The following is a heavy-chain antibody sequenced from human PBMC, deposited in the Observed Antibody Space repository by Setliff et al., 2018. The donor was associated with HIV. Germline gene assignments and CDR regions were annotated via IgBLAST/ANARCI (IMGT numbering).Heavy chain of an antibody. CDR3: AGEIAPAARLPNVGGPPPPGYYHYMDV. D-gene: IGHD2-8*01. Sequence: SEILSLTCIVSRGSISSTSHYWGWVRQSPGRRLEWIGSIYYSGRTYYNPSLKSRVTMSVDTSTNQFSLDLTSVTAADTAVYFCAGEIAPAARLPNVGGPPPPGYYHYMDVWGKGTTVTVSS. J-gene: IGHJ6*03. V-gene: IGHV4-39*07. CDR1: RGSISSTSHY. CDR2: IYYSGRT.